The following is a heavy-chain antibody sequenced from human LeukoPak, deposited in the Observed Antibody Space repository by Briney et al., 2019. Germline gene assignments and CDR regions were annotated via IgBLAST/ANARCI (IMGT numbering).Heavy chain of an antibody. V-gene: IGHV3-21*06. J-gene: IGHJ5*01. CDR3: ARDRGGGDSSNWYDY. Sequence: GGSLRLSCAASGFTFSSYTMTWVRQAPGKGLEWVSSISSSNTYTTYADSVKGRFTISRDNAKNSLYLQMNSLRAEDTAVYYCARDRGGGDSSNWYDYWGQGTLVTVSS. CDR2: ISSSNTYT. D-gene: IGHD6-13*01. CDR1: GFTFSSYT.